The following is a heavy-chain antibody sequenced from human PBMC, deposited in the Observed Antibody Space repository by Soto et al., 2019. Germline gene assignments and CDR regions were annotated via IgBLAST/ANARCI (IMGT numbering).Heavy chain of an antibody. J-gene: IGHJ4*02. CDR1: GGSISSYY. CDR2: IYYSGST. D-gene: IGHD6-19*01. V-gene: IGHV4-59*08. Sequence: PSETLSLTCTVLGGSISSYYWSWIRQPPGKGLEWIGYIYYSGSTNYNPSLKSRVTISVDTSKNQFSLKLSSVTAADTAVYYCARRSSSGNDYWGQGTLVTVS. CDR3: ARRSSSGNDY.